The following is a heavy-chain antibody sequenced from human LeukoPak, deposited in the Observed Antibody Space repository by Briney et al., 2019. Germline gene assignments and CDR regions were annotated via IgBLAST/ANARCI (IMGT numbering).Heavy chain of an antibody. J-gene: IGHJ2*01. Sequence: SETLSLTCTVSGGSISSYYRSWIRQPPGKGLEWIGYIYYSGSTNYNPSLKSRVTISVDTSKNQLSLKLSSVTAADTAVYYCARGVLVYDLNWYFDLWGRGTLVTVSS. CDR1: GGSISSYY. D-gene: IGHD3-3*01. CDR2: IYYSGST. CDR3: ARGVLVYDLNWYFDL. V-gene: IGHV4-59*01.